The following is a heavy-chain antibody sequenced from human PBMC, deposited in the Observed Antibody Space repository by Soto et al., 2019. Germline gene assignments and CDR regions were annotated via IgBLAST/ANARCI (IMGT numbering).Heavy chain of an antibody. D-gene: IGHD3-10*01. Sequence: QVQLVQSGAEVKKPGASVKVSCKASGYTFTSYDINWVRQATGQGLEWMGWMNPNSGNTGYAQKFQGRVTMTRNTSISTAYMELSSLRSEDTAGYYCARTYYYGSGSYSPSGMDVWGQGTTVTVSS. CDR1: GYTFTSYD. CDR2: MNPNSGNT. V-gene: IGHV1-8*01. J-gene: IGHJ6*02. CDR3: ARTYYYGSGSYSPSGMDV.